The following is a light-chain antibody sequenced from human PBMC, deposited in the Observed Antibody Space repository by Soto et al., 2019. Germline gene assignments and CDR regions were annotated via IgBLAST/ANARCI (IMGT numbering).Light chain of an antibody. CDR3: PQFNSYPIT. V-gene: IGKV3-15*01. CDR2: DTS. Sequence: ETVMTQSPGTLSVSLGERATLSCRASQSVSIHLAWYQQKPGQAPRLLIYDTSTRATGIPARFSGSGSGTEFTLTISSLQSEDFATYYCPQFNSYPITFGQGTRLEVK. CDR1: QSVSIH. J-gene: IGKJ5*01.